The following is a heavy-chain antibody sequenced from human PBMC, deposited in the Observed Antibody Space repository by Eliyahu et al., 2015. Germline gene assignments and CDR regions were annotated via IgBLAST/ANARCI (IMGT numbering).Heavy chain of an antibody. J-gene: IGHJ4*02. CDR1: GFTFSSXA. V-gene: IGHV3-23*01. CDR2: ISGSGGNT. D-gene: IGHD6-13*01. CDR3: AKDNYVSAAAGSPFDS. Sequence: EVQLLESGGGLVQPGGSLRLSCXASGFTFSSXAMSWVRXAPGKGLEWVSDISGSGGNTYYADSVKGRFTISRDNSKNTLYLQMNSLGAEDTAVYYCAKDNYVSAAAGSPFDSWGQGTLVTVSS.